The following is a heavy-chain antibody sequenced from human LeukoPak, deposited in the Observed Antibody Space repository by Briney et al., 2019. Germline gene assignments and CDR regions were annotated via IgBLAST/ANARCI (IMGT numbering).Heavy chain of an antibody. J-gene: IGHJ4*02. CDR3: ARVDCSGGSCYSRY. CDR1: GFTFSSYW. Sequence: GGPLRLSCAASGFTFSSYWMHWVRQAPGKGLVWVSRINSDGSSTSYADSVKGRFTISRDNAKNTLYLQMNSLRAEDTAVYYCARVDCSGGSCYSRYWGQGTLVTVSS. V-gene: IGHV3-74*01. D-gene: IGHD2-15*01. CDR2: INSDGSST.